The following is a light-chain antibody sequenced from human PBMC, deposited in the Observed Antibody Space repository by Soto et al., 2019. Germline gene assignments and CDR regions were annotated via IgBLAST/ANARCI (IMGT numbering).Light chain of an antibody. V-gene: IGLV2-14*01. CDR3: SSYTSSSTLYV. CDR1: SSEVGGYNY. J-gene: IGLJ1*01. Sequence: QSALTQPASVSGSPGQSITISCTGTSSEVGGYNYVSWYQQHPGKAPKLMIYEVSNRPSGVSNRFSGSKSCNTAARTISGLQAEDEADYYCSSYTSSSTLYVFGTGTKVTGL. CDR2: EVS.